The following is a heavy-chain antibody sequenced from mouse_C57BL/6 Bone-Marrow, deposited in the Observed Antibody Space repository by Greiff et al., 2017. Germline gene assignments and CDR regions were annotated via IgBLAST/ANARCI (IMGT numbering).Heavy chain of an antibody. V-gene: IGHV5-9-1*02. CDR2: ISSGGDYI. CDR1: GFTFSSYA. J-gene: IGHJ4*01. Sequence: DVKLQESGEGLVKPGGSLKLSCAASGFTFSSYAMSWVRQTPEKRLEWVAYISSGGDYIYYADTVKGRFTISRDNARNTLYLQMSSLKSEDTAMYYCTRPYYAMDYWGQGTSVTVSS. CDR3: TRPYYAMDY.